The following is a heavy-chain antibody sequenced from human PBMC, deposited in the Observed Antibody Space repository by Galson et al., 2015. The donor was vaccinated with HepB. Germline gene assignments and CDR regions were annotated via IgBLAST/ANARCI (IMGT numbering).Heavy chain of an antibody. CDR1: GFTFSSYA. CDR3: ASPGTY. V-gene: IGHV3-30*04. CDR2: MSYDGSNK. J-gene: IGHJ4*02. Sequence: SLRLSCAASGFTFSSYAMHWVRQAPGKGLEWVAVMSYDGSNKYYADSVKGRFTISRDNSKNTLYLQMNSLRAEDTAVYYCASPGTYWGQGTPVTVSS.